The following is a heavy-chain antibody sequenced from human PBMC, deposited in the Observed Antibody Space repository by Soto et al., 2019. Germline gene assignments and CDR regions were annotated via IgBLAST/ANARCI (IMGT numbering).Heavy chain of an antibody. Sequence: GGSLRLSCAASGFTFSSYSMNWVRQAPGEGLEWVSYISSSSSTIYYADSVKGRFTISRDNAKNSLYLQMNSLRDEDTAVYYCARIPRYDFWSGYLKFDYWGQGTLVTVSS. J-gene: IGHJ4*02. CDR2: ISSSSSTI. D-gene: IGHD3-3*01. CDR3: ARIPRYDFWSGYLKFDY. V-gene: IGHV3-48*02. CDR1: GFTFSSYS.